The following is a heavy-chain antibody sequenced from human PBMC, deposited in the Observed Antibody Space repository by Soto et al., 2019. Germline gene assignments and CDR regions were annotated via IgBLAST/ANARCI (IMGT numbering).Heavy chain of an antibody. Sequence: QVHLVQSGAEVKKPGASVKVSCKASGYTFPFYGINWVRQAPGQGLEWMGWINTYNDNTKYTEKFQGRVTMTTERSTSTAYMELRSLRSDDTAMYYCTRDSKLITIITVTDYGFDIWGQGTMVTVSS. J-gene: IGHJ3*02. CDR2: INTYNDNT. V-gene: IGHV1-18*01. CDR3: TRDSKLITIITVTDYGFDI. D-gene: IGHD3-9*01. CDR1: GYTFPFYG.